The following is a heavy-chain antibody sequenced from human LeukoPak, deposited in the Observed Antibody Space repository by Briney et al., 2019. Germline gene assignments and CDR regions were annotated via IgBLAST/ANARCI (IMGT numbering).Heavy chain of an antibody. Sequence: SETLSLTCTVSGGSISSNSYYWGWIRQPPGKGLEWIGSIYYRGSTYYNPSLKSRVTISVDTSKKQFSLKLSAVTASDTAVYYCAGQAVWAWFDPWGQGTLVTVSS. J-gene: IGHJ5*02. CDR1: GGSISSNSYY. V-gene: IGHV4-39*01. CDR3: AGQAVWAWFDP. D-gene: IGHD1-26*01. CDR2: IYYRGST.